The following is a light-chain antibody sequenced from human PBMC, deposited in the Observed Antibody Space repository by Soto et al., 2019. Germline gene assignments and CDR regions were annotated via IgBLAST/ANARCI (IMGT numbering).Light chain of an antibody. CDR3: SSYTNINTRACV. Sequence: QSALTQPASVSGSPGQSITISCTGTSSDVGAYNFVSWYQQFPGKAPKLMIYEVSNRPSGVSDRFSGSKSGNTASLIISGLQAEDEADYYCSSYTNINTRACVFGTGTKLTVL. J-gene: IGLJ1*01. CDR1: SSDVGAYNF. V-gene: IGLV2-14*01. CDR2: EVS.